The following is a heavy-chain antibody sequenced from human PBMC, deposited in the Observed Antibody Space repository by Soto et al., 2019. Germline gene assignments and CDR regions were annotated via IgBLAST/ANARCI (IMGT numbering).Heavy chain of an antibody. CDR3: ATNPDTNYYYGMDV. J-gene: IGHJ6*02. Sequence: QVQLVQSGAEGKKPGSSVKVSCKASGGTFSSYAISWVRQAPGQGLEWMGGVIPIFGTANYAQKLQGSVTSTADESTSTAYMELSSMRSEDTAVYYCATNPDTNYYYGMDVWGQGTTVTVSS. CDR2: VIPIFGTA. V-gene: IGHV1-69*12. CDR1: GGTFSSYA.